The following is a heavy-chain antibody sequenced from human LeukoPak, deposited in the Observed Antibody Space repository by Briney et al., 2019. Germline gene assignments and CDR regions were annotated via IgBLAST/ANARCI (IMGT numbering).Heavy chain of an antibody. CDR1: GFTFSSFG. D-gene: IGHD2-15*01. CDR3: ARYCSGGCYSGLDY. V-gene: IGHV3-33*01. CDR2: ILYDDK. Sequence: GGSLRLSCAASGFTFSSFGMHWVRQAPGRGLEWVALILYDDKYYADSVKGRFTISRDNSKNTLYLQMDSLRAEDTAVYYCARYCSGGCYSGLDYWGQGTLVTVPS. J-gene: IGHJ4*02.